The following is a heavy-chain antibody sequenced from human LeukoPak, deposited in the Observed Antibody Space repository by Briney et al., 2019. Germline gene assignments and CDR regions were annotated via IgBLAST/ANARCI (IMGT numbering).Heavy chain of an antibody. Sequence: SETLSLTCTVSGGSIISYYWSWVRQSAGKGLEWIGRIYPSGSTEYNTSLKSRVTMSVDMSKKQFSLKLTSVTAADTAVYYCARLKFYDSTGCTPGYYMDVWGKGTTVTVSS. D-gene: IGHD3-22*01. CDR1: GGSIISYY. V-gene: IGHV4-4*07. CDR2: IYPSGST. J-gene: IGHJ6*03. CDR3: ARLKFYDSTGCTPGYYMDV.